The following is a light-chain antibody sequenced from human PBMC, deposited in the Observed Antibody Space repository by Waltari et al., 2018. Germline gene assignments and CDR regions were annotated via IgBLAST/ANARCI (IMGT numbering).Light chain of an antibody. V-gene: IGKV2-28*01. Sequence: DIVMTQSPLSLPVTPGEPASISCSSSQSLLHSNEYNYLAWYLQRAGQSPQLLIYLGSYRAPGVPDRFSGSGSGTDFTLKISRVEAEDVGVYYCMQALQTPLTFGQGTKLEIK. CDR3: MQALQTPLT. CDR1: QSLLHSNEYNY. CDR2: LGS. J-gene: IGKJ2*01.